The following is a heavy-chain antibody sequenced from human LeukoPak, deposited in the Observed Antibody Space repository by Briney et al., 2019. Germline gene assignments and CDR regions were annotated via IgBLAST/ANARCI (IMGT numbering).Heavy chain of an antibody. CDR3: ARDVIAAAALYYYYGMDV. D-gene: IGHD6-13*01. CDR1: GYTFTSYD. J-gene: IGHJ6*02. V-gene: IGHV1-8*03. Sequence: ASVKVSCKASGYTFTSYDINWVRQATGQGLEWMGWMNPNSGNTGYAQKFQGRVTITRNTSISTAYMELSSLRSEDTAVYYCARDVIAAAALYYYYGMDVWGQGTTVTVSS. CDR2: MNPNSGNT.